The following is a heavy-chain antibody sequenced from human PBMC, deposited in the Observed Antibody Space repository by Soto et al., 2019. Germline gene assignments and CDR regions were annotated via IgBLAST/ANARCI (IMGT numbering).Heavy chain of an antibody. J-gene: IGHJ4*02. CDR1: GFTVSNAW. CDR2: IKSKTDGGTT. CDR3: TTYNWNFGRQFEY. D-gene: IGHD1-7*01. V-gene: IGHV3-15*01. Sequence: GGSLRLSCSASGFTVSNAWMSWVHQAPGKGLEWVGRIKSKTDGGTTDYAAPVKGRFTISRDDSKNTLYLQMNSLKTEDTAVYYCTTYNWNFGRQFEYWGQGTLVTVSS.